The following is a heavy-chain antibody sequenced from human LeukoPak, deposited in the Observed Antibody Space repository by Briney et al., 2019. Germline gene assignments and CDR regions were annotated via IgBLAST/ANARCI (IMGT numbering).Heavy chain of an antibody. CDR3: ARAGDSSGFYYTPFDY. CDR2: ISSSSEYI. Sequence: GGSLRLSCAASGFTFSKYGMSWVRQTPGKGLEWVSSISSSSEYIYYADSVGGRFTISRDTAKNSLYLQMNTLRAEDTGLYYCARAGDSSGFYYTPFDYWGQGTLVAVSS. CDR1: GFTFSKYG. J-gene: IGHJ4*02. D-gene: IGHD3-22*01. V-gene: IGHV3-21*01.